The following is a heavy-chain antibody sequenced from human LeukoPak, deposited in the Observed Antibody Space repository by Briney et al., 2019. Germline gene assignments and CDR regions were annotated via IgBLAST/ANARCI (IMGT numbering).Heavy chain of an antibody. CDR2: MNPNSGNT. D-gene: IGHD2-2*02. CDR3: ARVPFLGYCSSTSCYSEGYYFDY. CDR1: GYTFTSYD. Sequence: ASVKVSCKASGYTFTSYDINWVRQSNGQGLEWMGWMNPNSGNTGYAQKFQGRVTMTRNTSINTDYMELSSLRSEDTAVYYCARVPFLGYCSSTSCYSEGYYFDYWGQGTLVTVSS. J-gene: IGHJ4*02. V-gene: IGHV1-8*02.